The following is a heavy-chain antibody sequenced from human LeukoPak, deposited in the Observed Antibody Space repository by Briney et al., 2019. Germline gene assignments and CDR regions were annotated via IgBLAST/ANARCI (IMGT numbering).Heavy chain of an antibody. D-gene: IGHD1-7*01. CDR2: ISSSSSTI. V-gene: IGHV3-48*01. CDR3: ARERNNWNYEGFDY. CDR1: GFTFSSYS. J-gene: IGHJ4*02. Sequence: GGSLRLSCAASGFTFSSYSMNWVRQAPGKGLEWVSYISSSSSTIYYADSVKGRFTISRDNAKNSLYLQMNSLRAEDTAVYYCARERNNWNYEGFDYWGQGTLVTVSS.